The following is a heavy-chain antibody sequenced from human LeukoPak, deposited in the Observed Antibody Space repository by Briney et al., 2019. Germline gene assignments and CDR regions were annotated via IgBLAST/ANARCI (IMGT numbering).Heavy chain of an antibody. CDR1: GGSFSGYY. Sequence: PSETLSLTCAVYGGSFSGYYWSWIRQPPGKGLEWIGEINHGGSTNYNPSLKSRVTISVDTSKNQFSLKLSSVTAADTAVYYCARYNSRLVPFHNWFDPWGQGTLVTVSS. J-gene: IGHJ5*02. CDR2: INHGGST. D-gene: IGHD6-19*01. V-gene: IGHV4-34*01. CDR3: ARYNSRLVPFHNWFDP.